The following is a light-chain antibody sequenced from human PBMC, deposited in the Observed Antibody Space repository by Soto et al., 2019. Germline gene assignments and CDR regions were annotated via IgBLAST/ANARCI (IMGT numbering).Light chain of an antibody. Sequence: EIVLTQSPATLSVSPGERATLSCRASQSVSSYLAWYQQKPGQAPRLLIYDASNRATGIPARVSGSGSGTDFTLTISSLEPEECAVYYCQQRSNWPLTFGGGTKVDI. CDR2: DAS. CDR3: QQRSNWPLT. J-gene: IGKJ4*01. CDR1: QSVSSY. V-gene: IGKV3-11*01.